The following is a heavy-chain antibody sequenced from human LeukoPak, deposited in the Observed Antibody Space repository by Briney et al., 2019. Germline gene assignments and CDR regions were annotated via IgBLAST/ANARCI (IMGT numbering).Heavy chain of an antibody. J-gene: IGHJ4*02. CDR1: GGSFSGYY. V-gene: IGHV4-34*01. Sequence: PSETLSLTCAVYGGSFSGYYWSWIRQPPGKGLEWIGEINHSGSTNYNPSLKSRVTISVDTSKNQFSLKLGSVTAADTAVYYCARARPPTPFDYWGQGTLVTVSS. CDR2: INHSGST. CDR3: ARARPPTPFDY.